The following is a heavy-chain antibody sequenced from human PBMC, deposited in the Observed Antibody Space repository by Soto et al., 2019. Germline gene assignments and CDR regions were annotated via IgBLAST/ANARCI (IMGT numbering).Heavy chain of an antibody. CDR2: IYYSGST. CDR1: GGSISSGGYY. CDR3: VRGMATIMGNWFDP. J-gene: IGHJ5*02. V-gene: IGHV4-31*03. D-gene: IGHD5-12*01. Sequence: PSETLSLTCTVSGGSISSGGYYWSWIRQHPGKGLEWIGYIYYSGSTYYNPSLKSRVTISVDTSKNQFPLKLSSVTAADTAVYYCVRGMATIMGNWFDPWGQGTLVTVSS.